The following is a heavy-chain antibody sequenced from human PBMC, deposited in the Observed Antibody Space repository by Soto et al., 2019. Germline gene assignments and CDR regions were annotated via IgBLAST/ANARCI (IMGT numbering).Heavy chain of an antibody. J-gene: IGHJ6*02. CDR3: ARGDYDILTGYYNYYYYGMDV. Sequence: SETLSLTCTVSGGSVSSGSYYWSWIRQPPGKGLEWIGYIYYSGSTNYNPSLKSRVTISVDTSKNQFSLKLSSVTAADTAVYYCARGDYDILTGYYNYYYYGMDVWGQGTTVPVSS. V-gene: IGHV4-61*01. CDR1: GGSVSSGSYY. CDR2: IYYSGST. D-gene: IGHD3-9*01.